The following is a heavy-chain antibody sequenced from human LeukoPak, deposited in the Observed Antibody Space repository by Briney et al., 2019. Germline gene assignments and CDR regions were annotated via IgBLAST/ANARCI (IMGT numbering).Heavy chain of an antibody. CDR1: GGSISSSSYY. CDR2: IYYSGST. Sequence: SETLSPTCTVSGGSISSSSYYWGWIRQPPGKGLEWIGSIYYSGSTYYNPSLKSRVTISVDTSKNQFSLKLSSVTAADTAVYYCVRDSGYDFWSGYPRNYYYYYGMDVWGQGTTVTVSS. CDR3: VRDSGYDFWSGYPRNYYYYYGMDV. J-gene: IGHJ6*02. V-gene: IGHV4-39*02. D-gene: IGHD3-3*01.